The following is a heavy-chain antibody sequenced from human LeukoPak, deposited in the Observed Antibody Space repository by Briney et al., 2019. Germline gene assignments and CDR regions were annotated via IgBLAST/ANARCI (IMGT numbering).Heavy chain of an antibody. D-gene: IGHD6-19*01. V-gene: IGHV3-23*01. CDR1: GFTFSSYA. CDR2: ISGSGGST. J-gene: IGHJ4*02. CDR3: AKDVGPVAGGGHFDY. Sequence: GGSLRLSCAASGFTFSSYAMSWVRQAPGKGLEWVSAISGSGGSTYYADSVKGRFTISRDNSKNTLYLQMNGLRAEDTAVYYCAKDVGPVAGGGHFDYWGQGTLVTVSS.